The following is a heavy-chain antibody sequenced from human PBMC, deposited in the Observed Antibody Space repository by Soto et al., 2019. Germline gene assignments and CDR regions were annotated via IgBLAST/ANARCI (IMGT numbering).Heavy chain of an antibody. CDR2: IYYSGST. CDR1: GGSISSGGYY. J-gene: IGHJ4*02. CDR3: ARDHSSTPFDY. Sequence: SETLSLTCTVSGGSISSGGYYWSWIRQHPGKGLEWIGYIYYSGSTYYNPSLKSRVTISVDTSKNQFSLKLSSVTAADTAVYYCARDHSSTPFDYWGQGTLVTVSS. D-gene: IGHD6-13*01. V-gene: IGHV4-31*03.